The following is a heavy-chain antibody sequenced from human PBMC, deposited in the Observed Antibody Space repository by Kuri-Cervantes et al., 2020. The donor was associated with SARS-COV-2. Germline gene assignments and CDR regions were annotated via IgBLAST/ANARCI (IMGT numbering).Heavy chain of an antibody. CDR2: ISYDGSNK. J-gene: IGHJ3*02. D-gene: IGHD3-9*01. V-gene: IGHV3-30-3*01. CDR3: AREGLYYDILTGYYSPGAFDI. CDR1: GFTFSSYA. Sequence: GESLKISCAASGFTFSSYAMHWVRQAPGKGLEWVAVISYDGSNKYYADSVKGRFTISRDNSKNTLYLQMNSLRAEDTAVYYCAREGLYYDILTGYYSPGAFDIWGQGTMVTVSS.